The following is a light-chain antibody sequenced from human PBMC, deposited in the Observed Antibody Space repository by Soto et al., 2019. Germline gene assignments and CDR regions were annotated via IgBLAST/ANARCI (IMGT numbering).Light chain of an antibody. CDR1: SSDVGGYNY. V-gene: IGLV2-14*01. J-gene: IGLJ1*01. CDR2: DVS. CDR3: SSYTSSSTPFL. Sequence: QSVLTQPASVSGSPGQSITISCTGTSSDVGGYNYVSWYQQHPGKAPKLMIYDVSNRPSGVSNRFSGSKSGNTAALTISGLQAEDEDDYYCSSYTSSSTPFLFGTGTKVTVL.